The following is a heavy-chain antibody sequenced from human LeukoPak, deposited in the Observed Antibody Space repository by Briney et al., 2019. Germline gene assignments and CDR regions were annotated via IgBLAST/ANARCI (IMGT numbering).Heavy chain of an antibody. V-gene: IGHV4-59*08. Sequence: PSETLSLTCTVSGGSISGYYWSWIRQPPGKGLEWIGYIYYSGSTDYNPPLKSRVTISVDTSKNQFSLKLSSVTAADTAVYYCARGTFHFDYWGQGTLVTVSS. CDR3: ARGTFHFDY. CDR1: GGSISGYY. CDR2: IYYSGST. D-gene: IGHD2/OR15-2a*01. J-gene: IGHJ4*02.